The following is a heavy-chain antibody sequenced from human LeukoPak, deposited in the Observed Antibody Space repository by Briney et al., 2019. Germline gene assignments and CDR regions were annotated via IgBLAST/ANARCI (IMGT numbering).Heavy chain of an antibody. J-gene: IGHJ4*02. CDR2: ISSSSSYI. V-gene: IGHV3-21*01. CDR3: AREGDIYCSGGSCHPPDY. D-gene: IGHD2-15*01. CDR1: GFNFSSYS. Sequence: GGSLRLSCAASGFNFSSYSMNWVRQAPGKGLEWVSSISSSSSYIYYADSVKGRFTISRDNAKNSLYLQMNSLRAEDAAVYYCAREGDIYCSGGSCHPPDYWGQGTLVTVSS.